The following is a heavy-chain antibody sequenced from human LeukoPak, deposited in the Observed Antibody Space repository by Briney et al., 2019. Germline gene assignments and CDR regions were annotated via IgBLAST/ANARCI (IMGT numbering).Heavy chain of an antibody. D-gene: IGHD3-3*01. CDR1: GFTFSSYS. Sequence: GGSLRLSCAASGFTFSSYSMNWVRQAPGKGLEWVTYISSSSSTIDYADSVKGRFTISRDNAKNSLYLQMNSLRAEDTAVYYCARGNYDFWSGLSSLWGQGTLVTVSS. V-gene: IGHV3-48*01. CDR3: ARGNYDFWSGLSSL. J-gene: IGHJ4*02. CDR2: ISSSSSTI.